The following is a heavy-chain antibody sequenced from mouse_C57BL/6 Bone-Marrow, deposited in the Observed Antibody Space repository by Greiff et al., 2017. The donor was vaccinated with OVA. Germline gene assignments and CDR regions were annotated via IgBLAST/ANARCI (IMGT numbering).Heavy chain of an antibody. V-gene: IGHV1-53*01. Sequence: QVQLKQSGTELVKPGASVKLSCKASGYTFTSYWMHWVKQRPGQGLEWIGNINPSNGGTNYNEKFKSKATLTVDKSSSTAYMQLSSLTSEDSAVYYCAREKNGYHLYYFDYWGQGTTLTVSS. J-gene: IGHJ2*01. CDR2: INPSNGGT. CDR1: GYTFTSYW. CDR3: AREKNGYHLYYFDY. D-gene: IGHD2-2*01.